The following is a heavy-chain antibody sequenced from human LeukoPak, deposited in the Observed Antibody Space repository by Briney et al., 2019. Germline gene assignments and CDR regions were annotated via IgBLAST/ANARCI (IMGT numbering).Heavy chain of an antibody. Sequence: SSETLSLTCTVSGGSISSISYYWDWIRQPPGKGLEWIGNIYYSGNTYYNPSLKSRVTISVDTSKNQFSLKLSSVTAADTAVYYCARSLIAARPRYFDYWGQGALVTVSS. J-gene: IGHJ4*02. CDR3: ARSLIAARPRYFDY. CDR2: IYYSGNT. D-gene: IGHD6-6*01. CDR1: GGSISSISYY. V-gene: IGHV4-39*01.